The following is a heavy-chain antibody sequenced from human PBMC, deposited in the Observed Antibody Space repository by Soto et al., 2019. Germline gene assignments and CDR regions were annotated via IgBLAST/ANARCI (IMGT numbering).Heavy chain of an antibody. Sequence: QLQLQESGPGHVNPSETLSLICTVVGGSIGSNKCICVWIRQPPGKGLEWIGNVYFGDSTYYHTSLKSRVAISVDTSKNQCSMKVNSVTAACTAVYDCARTGPRGWFGDPLDVGGQGRQVLVSS. CDR2: VYFGDST. J-gene: IGHJ6*02. D-gene: IGHD3-10*01. V-gene: IGHV4-39*01. CDR1: GGSIGSNKCI. CDR3: ARTGPRGWFGDPLDV.